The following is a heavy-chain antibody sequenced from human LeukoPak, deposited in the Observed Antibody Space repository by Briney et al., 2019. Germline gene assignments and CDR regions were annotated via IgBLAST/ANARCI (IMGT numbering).Heavy chain of an antibody. CDR2: IIPIFGTA. CDR3: ARDGYSSSSFTPFDY. Sequence: SVKVSCKASGGTFSSYAISWVRQAPGQGLEWMGGIIPIFGTANYAQKFQGRVTITADESTSTAYMELSSLRSEDTAVCYCARDGYSSSSFTPFDYWGQGTLVTVSS. J-gene: IGHJ4*02. D-gene: IGHD6-6*01. V-gene: IGHV1-69*13. CDR1: GGTFSSYA.